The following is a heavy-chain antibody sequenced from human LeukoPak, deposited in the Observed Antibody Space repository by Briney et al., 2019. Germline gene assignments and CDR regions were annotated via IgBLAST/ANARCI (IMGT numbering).Heavy chain of an antibody. Sequence: SETLSLTCTVSGGSISSSSYYWGWIRQPPGKGLEWIGSIYYSGSTYYNPSLKSRVTISVDTSKNQFSLKLSSVTAADTAVYYCARHRYSSSWYLPTYYYYYYMDVWGKGTTVTISS. V-gene: IGHV4-39*01. CDR1: GGSISSSSYY. CDR2: IYYSGST. D-gene: IGHD6-13*01. J-gene: IGHJ6*03. CDR3: ARHRYSSSWYLPTYYYYYYMDV.